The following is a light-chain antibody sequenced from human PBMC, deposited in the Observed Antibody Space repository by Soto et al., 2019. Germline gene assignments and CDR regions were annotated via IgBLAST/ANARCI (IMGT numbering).Light chain of an antibody. CDR2: SNN. J-gene: IGLJ3*02. Sequence: QSVLTQPPSASGPPGQRVTLSCSGSTSNIGSNTVNWYHQFPGTAPKLLISSNNRRPSGVPDRFSGSKSGTSASLAISGLQSEDEADYYCATWDDSLNGWVFGGGTKLTVL. V-gene: IGLV1-44*01. CDR3: ATWDDSLNGWV. CDR1: TSNIGSNT.